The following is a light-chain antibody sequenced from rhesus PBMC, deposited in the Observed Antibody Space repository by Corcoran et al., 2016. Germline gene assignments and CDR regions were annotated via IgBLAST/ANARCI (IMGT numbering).Light chain of an antibody. J-gene: IGKJ4*01. CDR1: QSLLDSDGYTH. Sequence: DIVMTQTPLSLPVTPGEPASISCRSSQSLLDSDGYTHLHWYLPKPGPSPQLLVYLGSNRASGVPDRFRGSGSCTDFTLKISMVETEDVGVYYCMQTLQTPLTFGGGTKVELK. CDR2: LGS. V-gene: IGKV2-78*01. CDR3: MQTLQTPLT.